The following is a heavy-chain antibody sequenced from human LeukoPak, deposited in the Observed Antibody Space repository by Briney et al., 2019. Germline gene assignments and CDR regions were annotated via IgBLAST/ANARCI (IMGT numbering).Heavy chain of an antibody. J-gene: IGHJ6*02. D-gene: IGHD1-7*01. Sequence: ASVKVSCKASGYTFTSYGISWVRQAPGEGLEWMGWISAYNGNTNYAQKLQGRVTMTTDTSTSTTSMELRSLRSDDPAVYYCARDLRGELDYYGMDVGGQGTTVTVSS. CDR3: ARDLRGELDYYGMDV. CDR2: ISAYNGNT. V-gene: IGHV1-18*01. CDR1: GYTFTSYG.